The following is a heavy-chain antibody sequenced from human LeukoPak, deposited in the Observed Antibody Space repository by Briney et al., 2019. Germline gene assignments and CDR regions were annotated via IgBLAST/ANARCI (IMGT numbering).Heavy chain of an antibody. V-gene: IGHV3-74*01. CDR3: ARLFRAVDY. CDR1: GFTFDDYA. CDR2: INSDGSST. J-gene: IGHJ4*02. Sequence: GRSLRLSCAASGFTFDDYAMHWVRQAPGKGLVWVSRINSDGSSTSYADSVKGRFTISRDNAKNTLYLQMNSLRAEDTAVYYCARLFRAVDYWGQGTLVTVSS. D-gene: IGHD2-21*01.